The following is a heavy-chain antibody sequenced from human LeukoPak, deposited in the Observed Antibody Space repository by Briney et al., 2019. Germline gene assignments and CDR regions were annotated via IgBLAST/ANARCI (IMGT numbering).Heavy chain of an antibody. Sequence: GGSLRLSCVASGFSFSTYDMYWVRQAAGRGLEWVSALGTNGDSCYLGSVKGRFTISRDDGKNSLYLQMNSLGVEDTAVYYCTRGLRGIASHYHGMDVWGQGTTVTVSS. CDR1: GFSFSTYD. J-gene: IGHJ6*02. CDR2: LGTNGDS. CDR3: TRGLRGIASHYHGMDV. D-gene: IGHD6-6*01. V-gene: IGHV3-13*01.